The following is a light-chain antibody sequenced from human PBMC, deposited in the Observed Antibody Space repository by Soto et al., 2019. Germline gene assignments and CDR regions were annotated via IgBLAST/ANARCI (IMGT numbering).Light chain of an antibody. CDR1: QSISSW. Sequence: DIQMTQSPSTLSASVGDRVTITCRASQSISSWLAWYQQKPGKAPKLLLYKASSLESGFPSRFSGSGSGTEFTLTISSLQPDDFATYYCQQYKSYRRTFGQGTKVEIK. V-gene: IGKV1-5*03. CDR2: KAS. J-gene: IGKJ1*01. CDR3: QQYKSYRRT.